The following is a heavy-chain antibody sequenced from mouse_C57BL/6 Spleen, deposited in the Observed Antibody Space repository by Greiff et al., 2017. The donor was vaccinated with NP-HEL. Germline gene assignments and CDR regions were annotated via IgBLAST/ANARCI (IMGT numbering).Heavy chain of an antibody. CDR3: ARRGELGNWFAY. Sequence: VKLMESGAELVRPGTSVKVSCKASGYAFTNYLIEWVKQRPGQGLEWIGVINPGSGGTNYNEKFKGKATLTADKSSSTAYMQLSSLTSEDAAVYFCARRGELGNWFAYWGQGTLVTVSA. CDR2: INPGSGGT. CDR1: GYAFTNYL. V-gene: IGHV1-54*01. J-gene: IGHJ3*01. D-gene: IGHD2-1*01.